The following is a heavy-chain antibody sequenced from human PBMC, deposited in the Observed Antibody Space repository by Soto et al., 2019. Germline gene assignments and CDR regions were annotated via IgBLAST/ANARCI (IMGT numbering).Heavy chain of an antibody. CDR3: ARDPYCTNGVCYIGVYYYYGMDV. V-gene: IGHV1-18*01. CDR2: VSAYNGNT. J-gene: IGHJ6*02. CDR1: GYTFTSYG. Sequence: QVQLVQSGAEVKKPGASVKVSCKASGYTFTSYGISWVRQAPGQGLEWMGWVSAYNGNTNYAQKLQGRVTMTTDTSTSTAYMELRSLRSDDTAVYYCARDPYCTNGVCYIGVYYYYGMDVWGQGTTVTVSS. D-gene: IGHD2-8*01.